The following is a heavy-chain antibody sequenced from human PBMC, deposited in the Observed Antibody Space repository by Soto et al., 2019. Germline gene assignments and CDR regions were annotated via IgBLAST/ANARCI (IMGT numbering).Heavy chain of an antibody. CDR2: ISNSGGSI. J-gene: IGHJ4*02. Sequence: EVQLVESGGGLVQPGGSLRLSCAASGFSFSSHNMNWVRQAPGKGLEWISYISNSGGSIYYAASVKGRFTISRDNARNSLDLQMNSLRAEDTALYYCARSGNYRLDLWGQGTLVTVSS. D-gene: IGHD6-19*01. CDR1: GFSFSSHN. V-gene: IGHV3-48*01. CDR3: ARSGNYRLDL.